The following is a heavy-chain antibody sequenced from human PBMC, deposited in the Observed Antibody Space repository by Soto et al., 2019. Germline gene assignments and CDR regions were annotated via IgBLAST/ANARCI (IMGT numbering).Heavy chain of an antibody. Sequence: KTSETLSLTCTVSGDSISNYYWTWIRQPAGKGLEWIGRIYSSGSTNYNSSLKSRVTMSVDTSKNQFSLKLTSVTAADTAVYYCARQTTFSSSWFDYWGQGMLVTVSS. CDR1: GDSISNYY. J-gene: IGHJ5*01. CDR2: IYSSGST. CDR3: ARQTTFSSSWFDY. D-gene: IGHD6-13*01. V-gene: IGHV4-4*07.